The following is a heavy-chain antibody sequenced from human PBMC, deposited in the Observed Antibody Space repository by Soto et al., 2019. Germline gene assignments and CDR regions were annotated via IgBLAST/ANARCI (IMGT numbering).Heavy chain of an antibody. CDR1: GFTFDDHT. V-gene: IGHV3-43*01. J-gene: IGHJ4*02. CDR2: ITWDGGST. Sequence: PGGSLRLSCAGSGFTFDDHTLHWVRQIPGKGLEWVSLITWDGGSTFYADSVKGRFTISRDNNKDFVYLQMNSLRTDDAAVYYCATEKDRVFDYWGQGAPVTVSS. CDR3: ATEKDRVFDY.